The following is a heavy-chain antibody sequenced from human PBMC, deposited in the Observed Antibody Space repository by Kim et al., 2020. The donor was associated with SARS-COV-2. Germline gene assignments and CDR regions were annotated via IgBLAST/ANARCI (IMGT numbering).Heavy chain of an antibody. J-gene: IGHJ6*02. Sequence: SETLSLTCAVYGGSFSGYYWSWIRQPPGKGLEWIGEINHSGSTNYNPSLKSRVTISVDTSKNQFSLKLSSVTAADTAVYYCARGARITIFGVVIKYGMDVWGHGTTVTVSS. CDR2: INHSGST. V-gene: IGHV4-34*01. D-gene: IGHD3-3*01. CDR1: GGSFSGYY. CDR3: ARGARITIFGVVIKYGMDV.